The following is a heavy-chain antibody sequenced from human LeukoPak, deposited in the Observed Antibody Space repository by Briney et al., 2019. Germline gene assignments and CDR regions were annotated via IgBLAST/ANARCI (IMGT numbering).Heavy chain of an antibody. CDR3: AKNAISGDYGDY. CDR2: IYSGGST. V-gene: IGHV3-66*01. D-gene: IGHD3-10*01. CDR1: GFTVSSNY. Sequence: GGSLRLSCAASGFTVSSNYMSWVRQAPGKGLEWVSVIYSGGSTYYADSVKGRFTISRDNSKNTLSLQMNSLRAEDTAVYYCAKNAISGDYGDYWGQGTLVTVSS. J-gene: IGHJ4*02.